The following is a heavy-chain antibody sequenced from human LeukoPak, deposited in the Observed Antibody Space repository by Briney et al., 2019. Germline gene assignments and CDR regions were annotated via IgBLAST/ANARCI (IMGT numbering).Heavy chain of an antibody. Sequence: GGSLRLSCAASGFTFSSYSMNWVRQAPGKGLEWVSSISSSSSYIYYADSVKGRFTISRGNAKNSPYLQMNSLRAEDTAAYYCARGGIAARRGYYYMDVWGKGTTVTVSS. CDR3: ARGGIAARRGYYYMDV. CDR1: GFTFSSYS. CDR2: ISSSSSYI. J-gene: IGHJ6*03. D-gene: IGHD6-6*01. V-gene: IGHV3-21*01.